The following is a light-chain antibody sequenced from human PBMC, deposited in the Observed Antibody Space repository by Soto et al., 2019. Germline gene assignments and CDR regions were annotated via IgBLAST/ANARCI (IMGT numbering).Light chain of an antibody. V-gene: IGKV1-39*01. J-gene: IGKJ1*01. CDR3: QQTYSALWT. CDR2: AAS. CDR1: QTITTY. Sequence: DIQMTQSPSSLSASVGDRVTISCRASQTITTYLNWYQQKPGKAPKLLIYAASSSHSGVPSRFSGSGSGSDFTLTISSLQPEDFAAYYCQQTYSALWTFGQGTKLVIK.